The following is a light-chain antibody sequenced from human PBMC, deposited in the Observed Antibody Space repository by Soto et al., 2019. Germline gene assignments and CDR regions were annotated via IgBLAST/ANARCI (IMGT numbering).Light chain of an antibody. Sequence: EIVLTQSPGTLSLSPGERATLSCRASQNINSRYLAWYQQKPGQAPRLLIYGTSSRATGIPDRFSGSGYGTDFTLTISRLEPEDFAVYYCHKFGSSPGLTFGPGTKVDIK. CDR3: HKFGSSPGLT. J-gene: IGKJ3*01. CDR2: GTS. CDR1: QNINSRY. V-gene: IGKV3-20*01.